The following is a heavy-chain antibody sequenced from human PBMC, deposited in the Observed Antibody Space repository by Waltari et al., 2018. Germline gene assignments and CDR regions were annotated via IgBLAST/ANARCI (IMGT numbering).Heavy chain of an antibody. CDR1: GGSIISGGYS. CDR3: ASGRIAAAGSLGY. D-gene: IGHD6-13*01. J-gene: IGHJ4*02. Sequence: QLQLQESGSGLVKPSQTLSLTCAVSGGSIISGGYSWSWIRQPPGKGLEWIGYIDHRGSTYYIPSLKSRVTISVDRSKNQFSLKLSSVTSADTAVNYCASGRIAAAGSLGYWGQGTLVTVSS. CDR2: IDHRGST. V-gene: IGHV4-30-2*01.